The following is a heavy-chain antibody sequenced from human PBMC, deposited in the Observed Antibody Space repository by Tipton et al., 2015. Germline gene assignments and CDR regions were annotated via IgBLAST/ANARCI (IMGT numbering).Heavy chain of an antibody. CDR3: ARGRGRLLYWYFDL. J-gene: IGHJ2*01. CDR2: IYDKGYT. V-gene: IGHV4-30-2*01. D-gene: IGHD2-21*02. CDR1: GGSMKSGGSS. Sequence: TLSLTCTVSGGSMKSGGSSWSWIRQPPGKGLEWIGYIYDKGYTHYNPSLKSRVTISIDTSKNQFSLNLKSVTAADTAAYYCARGRGRLLYWYFDLWGRGSLVAVSS.